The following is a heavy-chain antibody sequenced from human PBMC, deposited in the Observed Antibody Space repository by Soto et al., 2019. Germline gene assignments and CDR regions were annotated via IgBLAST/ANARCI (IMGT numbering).Heavy chain of an antibody. Sequence: PVGSLRISCVASGFTFSRHGLSWVRQAPGKGLEWVSTINPSGDSTFYADSVKGRFTISRDNSKNTVYLQMNSLSVGDTAVYLCAKVDVSTAGSFDYWGQGALVTVS. D-gene: IGHD6-13*01. CDR1: GFTFSRHG. V-gene: IGHV3-23*01. CDR2: INPSGDST. CDR3: AKVDVSTAGSFDY. J-gene: IGHJ4*02.